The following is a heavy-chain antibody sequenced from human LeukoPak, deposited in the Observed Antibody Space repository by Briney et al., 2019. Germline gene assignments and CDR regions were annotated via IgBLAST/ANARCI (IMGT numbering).Heavy chain of an antibody. J-gene: IGHJ4*02. CDR3: ARDCSSSTCYLGH. CDR2: INHSGST. Sequence: SETLSLTCAVFGGSFSGYYWSWIRQPPGKGLEWIGEINHSGSTNYNPSLKSRFTISVDTSKKQFSLKLTSVTAADTAVYYCARDCSSSTCYLGHWGQGTLVTVSS. D-gene: IGHD2-2*01. CDR1: GGSFSGYY. V-gene: IGHV4-34*01.